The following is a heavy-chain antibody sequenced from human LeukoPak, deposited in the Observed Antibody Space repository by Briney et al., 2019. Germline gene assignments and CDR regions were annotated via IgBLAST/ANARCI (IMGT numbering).Heavy chain of an antibody. Sequence: PSETLSLTCSVSGGSTSSSSYYCGWIRQPPGKGLEWIGCIYYSGTTYYNPSLKSRVTISVDTSKNQFSLNLSSVTAADTAVYYCARRNPGFFFDYWGQGALVTVSS. V-gene: IGHV4-39*01. CDR3: ARRNPGFFFDY. D-gene: IGHD3-10*01. CDR1: GGSTSSSSYY. CDR2: IYYSGTT. J-gene: IGHJ4*02.